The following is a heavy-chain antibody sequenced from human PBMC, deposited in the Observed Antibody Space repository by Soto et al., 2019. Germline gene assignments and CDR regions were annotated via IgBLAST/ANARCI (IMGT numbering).Heavy chain of an antibody. V-gene: IGHV3-21*01. CDR2: ISSSSSYI. CDR3: AREHWNPPAFDY. Sequence: EVQLVESGGGLVKPGGSLRLSCAASGFTFSSYSMNWVRQAPGKGLEWVSSISSSSSYIYYADSVKGRFTISRDNAKNSLYLQMNSLRAEDTAVYYCAREHWNPPAFDYWGQGTLVTVSS. D-gene: IGHD1-1*01. J-gene: IGHJ4*02. CDR1: GFTFSSYS.